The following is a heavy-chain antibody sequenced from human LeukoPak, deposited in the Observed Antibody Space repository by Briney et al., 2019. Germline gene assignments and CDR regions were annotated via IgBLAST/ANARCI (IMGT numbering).Heavy chain of an antibody. CDR3: ARTGGNYYLEY. J-gene: IGHJ4*02. Sequence: PGGSLRLSCAASGFTFSGYWMHWVRQAPGKGLVWVSRISGDGTDIDFADAVQGRFTISRDNAKNTLYLRMNNLRAEDTAVYYCARTGGNYYLEYWGQGTLVTVSS. CDR1: GFTFSGYW. CDR2: ISGDGTDI. V-gene: IGHV3-74*01. D-gene: IGHD3-16*01.